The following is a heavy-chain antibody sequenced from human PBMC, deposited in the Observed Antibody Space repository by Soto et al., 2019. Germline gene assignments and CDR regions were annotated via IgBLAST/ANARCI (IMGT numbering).Heavy chain of an antibody. V-gene: IGHV4-34*01. D-gene: IGHD1-1*01. CDR1: GGSFSGYY. Sequence: SETLSLTCAVYGGSFSGYYWSWIRQPPGKGLEWIGEINHSGSTNYNPSLKSRVTISVDTSKNQFSLKLSSVTAADTAVYYCVSLQHLPGGRYWYFDLWGRGTLVTVSS. J-gene: IGHJ2*01. CDR2: INHSGST. CDR3: VSLQHLPGGRYWYFDL.